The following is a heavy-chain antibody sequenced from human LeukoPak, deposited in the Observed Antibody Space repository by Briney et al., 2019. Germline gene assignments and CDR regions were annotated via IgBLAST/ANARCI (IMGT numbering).Heavy chain of an antibody. Sequence: PGGSLRLSRAASGFTFSTYWMHWVRQAPGKGLVGVAQINSDGSSTSYADSVKGRFTISRDNAKNTLYLQMINLRAEDTAVYYCGSLTVVAKDHWGQGTLVTVPS. CDR2: INSDGSST. D-gene: IGHD3-22*01. J-gene: IGHJ4*02. CDR1: GFTFSTYW. V-gene: IGHV3-74*01. CDR3: GSLTVVAKDH.